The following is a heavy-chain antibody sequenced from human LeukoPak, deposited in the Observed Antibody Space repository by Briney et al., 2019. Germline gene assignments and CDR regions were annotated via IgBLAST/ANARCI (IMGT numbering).Heavy chain of an antibody. Sequence: SVKVSCKASGGTFSSYAISWVRQAPGQGLEWMGGIIPIFGTANYAQKFQGRATITTDESTSTAYMELSSLRSEDTAVYYCAREGIAAAGNHYYYYYMDVWGKGTTVTVSS. CDR2: IIPIFGTA. J-gene: IGHJ6*03. CDR1: GGTFSSYA. D-gene: IGHD6-13*01. CDR3: AREGIAAAGNHYYYYYMDV. V-gene: IGHV1-69*05.